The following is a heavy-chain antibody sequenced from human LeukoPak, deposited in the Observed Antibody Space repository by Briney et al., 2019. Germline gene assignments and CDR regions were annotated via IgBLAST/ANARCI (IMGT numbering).Heavy chain of an antibody. D-gene: IGHD3-9*01. J-gene: IGHJ4*02. Sequence: PGASLRLSCAASGFIFSNYAMSWVRQAPGKGLGWVSAIVGRGSSTYYADSVKGRFTISRGNSKNTLYLQLNRLRAEDTAVYYCAKWGDYDILTGYYDSDYWGQGTLVTVSS. V-gene: IGHV3-23*01. CDR3: AKWGDYDILTGYYDSDY. CDR1: GFIFSNYA. CDR2: IVGRGSST.